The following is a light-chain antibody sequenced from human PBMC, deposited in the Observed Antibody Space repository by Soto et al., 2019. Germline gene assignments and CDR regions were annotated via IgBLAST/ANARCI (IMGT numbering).Light chain of an antibody. V-gene: IGKV3-15*01. Sequence: EIVMTQSPATLSVSPGERATLSCRPSQSVSSNLAWYQQKPGQTPKLLIYVSCTSATGIPDRFSGSGSGTEFTLTISSLQSEDFAVYYCQQYNVSPLTFGGGTKVEFK. CDR1: QSVSSN. CDR2: VSC. J-gene: IGKJ4*01. CDR3: QQYNVSPLT.